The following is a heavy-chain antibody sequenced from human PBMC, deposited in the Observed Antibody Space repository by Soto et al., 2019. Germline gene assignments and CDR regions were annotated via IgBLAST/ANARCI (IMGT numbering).Heavy chain of an antibody. CDR2: ISYDGSNK. CDR3: AKVSIAARPLNALDY. J-gene: IGHJ4*02. Sequence: GGSLRLSCAASGFTFSSYGMHWVRQAPGKGLEWVAVISYDGSNKYYADSVKGRFTISRDNSKNTLYLQMNSLRAEDTAVYYCAKVSIAARPLNALDYWGQGTLVTVSS. D-gene: IGHD6-6*01. V-gene: IGHV3-30*18. CDR1: GFTFSSYG.